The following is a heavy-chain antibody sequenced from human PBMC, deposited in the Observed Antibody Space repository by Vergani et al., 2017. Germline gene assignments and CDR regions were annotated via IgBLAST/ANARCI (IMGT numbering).Heavy chain of an antibody. V-gene: IGHV1-46*01. D-gene: IGHD2-2*01. CDR3: ARSCSSTSCYLSWFDP. Sequence: QVQLVQSGAEVKKPGASVKVSCKASGYTFTSYYMHWVRQAPGQGLEWMGIINPSGGSTSYAQKFQGRVTMTRDTSTSTVYMELSSLRSEDTAVYYCARSCSSTSCYLSWFDPWGQGTLVTVSS. J-gene: IGHJ5*02. CDR1: GYTFTSYY. CDR2: INPSGGST.